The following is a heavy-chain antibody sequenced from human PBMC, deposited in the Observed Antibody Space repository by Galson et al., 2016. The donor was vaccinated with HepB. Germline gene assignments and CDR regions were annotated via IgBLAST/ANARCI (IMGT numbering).Heavy chain of an antibody. CDR1: GGSIGSYY. D-gene: IGHD6-6*01. CDR3: AREQLERPSWFDP. Sequence: SETLSLTCTVSGGSIGSYYWSWIRQPAGKGLEWIGRMFQHGSTIYNPSLKSRVTMSIDTSKNPFSLTLKFVTAADTAVYFCAREQLERPSWFDPWGQGILVLVSS. CDR2: MFQHGST. J-gene: IGHJ5*02. V-gene: IGHV4-4*07.